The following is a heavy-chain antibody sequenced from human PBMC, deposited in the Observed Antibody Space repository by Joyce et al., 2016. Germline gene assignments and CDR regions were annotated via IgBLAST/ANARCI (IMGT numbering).Heavy chain of an antibody. V-gene: IGHV3-23*01. CDR2: ISDTGSRT. CDR3: AKDFMITFGGIIALFDY. Sequence: EVQLLESGGGLVQPGGSLRLSCAASGFAFSSYAMSWVRQAPGKGLEWVSFISDTGSRTNYADSVKGRFTISRDNSKNTLYLQMNSLRAEDTALYYCAKDFMITFGGIIALFDYWGQGTLVTVSS. D-gene: IGHD3-16*02. CDR1: GFAFSSYA. J-gene: IGHJ4*02.